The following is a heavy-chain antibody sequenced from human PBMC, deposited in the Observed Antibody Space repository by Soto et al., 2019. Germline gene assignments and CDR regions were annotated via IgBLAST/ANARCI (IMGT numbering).Heavy chain of an antibody. CDR1: GFSFSTYS. V-gene: IGHV3-21*01. CDR3: ARSTSLGGMDV. D-gene: IGHD1-1*01. CDR2: IRRSGDYT. Sequence: EVQLVESGGGLVMPGGSLRLSCIASGFSFSTYSMNWVRQAPGKGLEWVSSIRRSGDYTYYADSLKGRFTISRDNATNSLSLQMTSLRAEDTAVYYCARSTSLGGMDVWGQGTTVTVSS. J-gene: IGHJ6*02.